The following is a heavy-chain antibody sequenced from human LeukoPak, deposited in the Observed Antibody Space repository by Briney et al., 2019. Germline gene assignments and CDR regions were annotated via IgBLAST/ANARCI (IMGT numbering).Heavy chain of an antibody. J-gene: IGHJ4*02. CDR3: ARVDSDCSGGSCYSGLFDY. CDR2: LNSKGGGI. Sequence: GGSLRLSCAASGFTFDDYAMGWVRQAPGRGLEWVSGLNSKGGGIGYADSVKGRFTTSRDNAKNSLYLQMNSLRAEDTALYYCARVDSDCSGGSCYSGLFDYWGQGTLVTVSS. CDR1: GFTFDDYA. V-gene: IGHV3-20*04. D-gene: IGHD2-15*01.